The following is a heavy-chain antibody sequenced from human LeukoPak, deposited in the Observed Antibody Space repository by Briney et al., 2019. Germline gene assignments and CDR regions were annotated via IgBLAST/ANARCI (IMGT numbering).Heavy chain of an antibody. V-gene: IGHV3-21*01. CDR1: GFTFSSYS. D-gene: IGHD3-22*01. CDR2: ISSSSSYI. Sequence: GGSLRHSCAASGFTFSSYSMNWVRQAPGKGLEWVSSISSSSSYIYYADSVKGRLTISRDNAKNSLYLQMNSLRAEDTAVYYCARDFTHYYDSSGYHGDYWGQGTLVTVSS. CDR3: ARDFTHYYDSSGYHGDY. J-gene: IGHJ4*02.